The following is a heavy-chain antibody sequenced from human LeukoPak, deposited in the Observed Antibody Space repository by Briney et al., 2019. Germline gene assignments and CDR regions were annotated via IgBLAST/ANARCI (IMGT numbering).Heavy chain of an antibody. CDR3: VRERFNHDYEA. V-gene: IGHV3-53*01. CDR1: GFTVGSGR. D-gene: IGHD3-22*01. J-gene: IGHJ5*02. Sequence: GGSLRLSCAASGFTVGSGRRMSWVRQAPGVGLEWISTIYSDDATNYGDSVKGRFTISRDNSRNTLDLQMNSLRFEGTAVYYCVRERFNHDYEAWGQGILVTVSS. CDR2: IYSDDAT.